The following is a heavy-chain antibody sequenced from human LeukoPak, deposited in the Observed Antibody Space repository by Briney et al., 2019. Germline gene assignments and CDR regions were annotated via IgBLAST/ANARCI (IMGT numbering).Heavy chain of an antibody. CDR3: ARDRAVAGTKIDY. Sequence: GGSLRLSCVASGFTFSDYYMSWIRQAPGKGLEWVSYINYSGSSMYYADSVKGRFTISRDNAKNSLYLQMNSLRAEDTAVYYCARDRAVAGTKIDYWGQGTLVTVSS. CDR1: GFTFSDYY. V-gene: IGHV3-11*04. J-gene: IGHJ4*02. D-gene: IGHD6-19*01. CDR2: INYSGSSM.